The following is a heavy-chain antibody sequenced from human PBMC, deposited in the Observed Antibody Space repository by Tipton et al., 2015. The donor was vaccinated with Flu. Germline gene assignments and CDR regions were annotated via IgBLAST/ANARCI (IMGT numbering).Heavy chain of an antibody. CDR3: ARGGLVTRIAVAGHEEYYFDY. V-gene: IGHV1-2*04. CDR2: INPNSGGT. Sequence: QLVQSGAEVKKPGASVKVSCKASGYTFTGYYMHWVRQAPGQGLEWMGWINPNSGGTNYAQKFQGWVTMTRDTSISTAYMELSRLRSDDTAVYYCARGGLVTRIAVAGHEEYYFDYWGQGTLVTVSS. D-gene: IGHD6-19*01. J-gene: IGHJ4*02. CDR1: GYTFTGYY.